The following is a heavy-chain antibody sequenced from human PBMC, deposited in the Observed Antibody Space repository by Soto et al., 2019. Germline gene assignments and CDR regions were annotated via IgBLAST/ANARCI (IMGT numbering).Heavy chain of an antibody. J-gene: IGHJ4*02. CDR1: GFTFSSSA. CDR3: AASFGELLEIDY. D-gene: IGHD3-10*01. Sequence: ASVKVSCKTSGFTFSSSAVHWVRQARGHRLQWIGWIDVGSANANYAHMLQERVTITRDMSTSTAYMELSSLRSEDTAVYYCAASFGELLEIDYWGQGTLVTVSS. V-gene: IGHV1-58*01. CDR2: IDVGSANA.